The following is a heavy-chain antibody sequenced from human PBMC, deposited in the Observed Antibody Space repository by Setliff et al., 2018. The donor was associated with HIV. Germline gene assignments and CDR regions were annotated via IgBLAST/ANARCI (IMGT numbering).Heavy chain of an antibody. V-gene: IGHV4-61*09. J-gene: IGHJ5*02. D-gene: IGHD6-25*01. CDR2: IHTSGAT. CDR1: GGSISSGNYY. Sequence: PSETLSLTCTVSGGSISSGNYYWGWIRQPAGKGLEWIGHIHTSGATNYGPFLKSRVTISVDKSKNQFSLTLSSVTAADTAVYYCARDLGTAVNTWGQGTLVTVSS. CDR3: ARDLGTAVNT.